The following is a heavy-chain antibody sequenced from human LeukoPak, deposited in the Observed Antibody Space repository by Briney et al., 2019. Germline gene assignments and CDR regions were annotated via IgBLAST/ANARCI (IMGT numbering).Heavy chain of an antibody. J-gene: IGHJ2*01. V-gene: IGHV4-4*07. Sequence: SETLSLTCTVSGGSISSYYWSWIRQPAGKGLEWIGRIYTSGSTNYNPSLKSRVTMSVDTSKNQFSLKLSSVTAADTAVYYCARRKIIAAAGGGYWYFDLWGRGTLVTVSS. CDR2: IYTSGST. D-gene: IGHD6-13*01. CDR3: ARRKIIAAAGGGYWYFDL. CDR1: GGSISSYY.